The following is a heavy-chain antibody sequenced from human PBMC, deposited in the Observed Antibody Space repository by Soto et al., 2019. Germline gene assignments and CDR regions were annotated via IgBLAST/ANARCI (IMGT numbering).Heavy chain of an antibody. D-gene: IGHD3-3*02. J-gene: IGHJ5*02. Sequence: SETVCLTCTVAGGASSGGNWSWIRQPPGKGLEWIGYIYYSGSTNYNPSLKSRVTISVDRSKNQFSLKLSSVTAADTAVYYCARGPPFLPWGQGTLVTVSS. CDR1: GGASSGGN. CDR3: ARGPPFLP. CDR2: IYYSGST. V-gene: IGHV4-59*12.